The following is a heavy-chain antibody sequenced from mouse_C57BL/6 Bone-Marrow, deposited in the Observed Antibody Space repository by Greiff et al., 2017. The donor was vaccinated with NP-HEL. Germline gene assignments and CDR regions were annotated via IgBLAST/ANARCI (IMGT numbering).Heavy chain of an antibody. CDR1: EYEFPSHD. CDR2: INSDGGST. D-gene: IGHD1-1*01. Sequence: DVKLVESGGGLVQPGESLKLSCESNEYEFPSHDMSWVRKTPEKRLELVAAINSDGGSTYYPDTMERRFIISRDNTKKTLYLQMSSLRSEDTALYYCARIYYYGSSYDWYFDVWGTGTTVTVSS. J-gene: IGHJ1*03. V-gene: IGHV5-2*01. CDR3: ARIYYYGSSYDWYFDV.